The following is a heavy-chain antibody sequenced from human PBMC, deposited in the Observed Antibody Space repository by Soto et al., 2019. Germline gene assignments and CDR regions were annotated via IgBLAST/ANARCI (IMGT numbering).Heavy chain of an antibody. D-gene: IGHD1-1*01. V-gene: IGHV3-30-3*01. J-gene: IGHJ3*02. CDR1: GFSISNYA. CDR2: VSYDGSIT. CDR3: ARGGTVNGFDI. Sequence: QVQLVESGGGVVQPGRSLRLSCAVSGFSISNYAMHWVRQAPGKGLEWVAIVSYDGSITHYTDSVKGRFSISRDKSMNTLYLQMNSLRAEDTAIYYCARGGTVNGFDIWGQGTMVTVSS.